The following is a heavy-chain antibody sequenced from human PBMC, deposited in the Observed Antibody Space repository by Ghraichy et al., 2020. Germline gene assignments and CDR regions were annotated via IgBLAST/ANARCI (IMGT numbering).Heavy chain of an antibody. D-gene: IGHD6-19*01. CDR1: GFTFSSYS. J-gene: IGHJ4*02. Sequence: GESLNISCAASGFTFSSYSMNWVRQAPGKGLEWVSSISSSSSYIYYADSVKGRFTISRDNAKNSLYLQMNSLRAEDTAVYYCARVPAVAGPIDYWGQGTLVTVSS. CDR2: ISSSSSYI. CDR3: ARVPAVAGPIDY. V-gene: IGHV3-21*01.